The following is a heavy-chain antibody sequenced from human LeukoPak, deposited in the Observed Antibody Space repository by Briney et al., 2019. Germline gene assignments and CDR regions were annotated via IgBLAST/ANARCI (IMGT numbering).Heavy chain of an antibody. Sequence: GASVKVSCKASGYTFTSYGISWVRQAPGQGLEWMGWISAYNGNTNYAQKLQGRVTMTTDTSTSTAYMELRSLRSDDTAVYYCALTYYYDSSGPPLVWVNAFDIWGQGTMVTVSS. D-gene: IGHD3-22*01. CDR1: GYTFTSYG. V-gene: IGHV1-18*01. CDR3: ALTYYYDSSGPPLVWVNAFDI. J-gene: IGHJ3*02. CDR2: ISAYNGNT.